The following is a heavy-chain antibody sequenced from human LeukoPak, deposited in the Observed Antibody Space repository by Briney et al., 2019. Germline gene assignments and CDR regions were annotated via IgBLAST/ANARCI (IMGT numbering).Heavy chain of an antibody. Sequence: GGSLRLSCAASGFTFSSYAMSWVRQAPGKGLEWVSAISGSGGSTYYADSVKGRFTISRDNSKNTLYLQMNSLRAEDTAVYYCAKRSHPTNSSGWYQRYWENFDYWGQGTLVTVSS. CDR1: GFTFSSYA. V-gene: IGHV3-23*01. CDR2: ISGSGGST. D-gene: IGHD6-13*01. J-gene: IGHJ4*02. CDR3: AKRSHPTNSSGWYQRYWENFDY.